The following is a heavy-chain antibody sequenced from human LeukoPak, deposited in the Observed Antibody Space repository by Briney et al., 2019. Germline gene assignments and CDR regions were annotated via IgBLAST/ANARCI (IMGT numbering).Heavy chain of an antibody. D-gene: IGHD3-10*01. V-gene: IGHV4-39*01. J-gene: IGHJ6*03. CDR1: GGSISSSSYY. CDR3: AKVGEVFPHYYYMDV. Sequence: SETLSLTCNVSGGSISSSSYYWGWLRQPPGMGLEWIGSIYYSGSTYCNPSLRSRVTISVDTSKNQFSLKLSSVTAADTAVYYCAKVGEVFPHYYYMDVWGKGTTVTVSS. CDR2: IYYSGST.